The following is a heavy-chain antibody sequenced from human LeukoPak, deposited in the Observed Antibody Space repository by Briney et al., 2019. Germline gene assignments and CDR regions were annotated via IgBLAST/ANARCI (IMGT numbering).Heavy chain of an antibody. D-gene: IGHD2-15*01. V-gene: IGHV1-46*01. CDR3: VTDPVGYCSSDSCYSVDY. Sequence: ASVKVSCKASGYTFTNYYMHWVRQAPGQGLEWMGIINPRGGSTSYAQKFQGRVTMTRDTSTNTVYMDLSSLRSEDTAVYYCVTDPVGYCSSDSCYSVDYWGQGTLVTVSS. CDR1: GYTFTNYY. CDR2: INPRGGST. J-gene: IGHJ4*02.